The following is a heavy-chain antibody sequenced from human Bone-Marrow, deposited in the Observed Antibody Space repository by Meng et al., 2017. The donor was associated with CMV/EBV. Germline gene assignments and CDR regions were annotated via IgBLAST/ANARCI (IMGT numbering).Heavy chain of an antibody. CDR3: ARGDLFAVTTIYYYYGMDV. V-gene: IGHV1-69*10. J-gene: IGHJ6*02. CDR2: IIPILGIA. CDR1: GGTFSSYA. Sequence: SVKVSCKASGGTFSSYAISWVRQAPGQGLEWMGGIIPILGIANYAQKFQGRVTITADKSTSTAYIELSSLRSEDTAVYYCARGDLFAVTTIYYYYGMDVWGQGTTVTVSS. D-gene: IGHD4-11*01.